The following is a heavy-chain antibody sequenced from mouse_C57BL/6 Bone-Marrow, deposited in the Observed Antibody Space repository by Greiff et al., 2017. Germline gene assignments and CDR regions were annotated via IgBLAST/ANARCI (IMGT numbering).Heavy chain of an antibody. CDR2: IYPGSGST. CDR3: ARDGCLPLDY. CDR1: GYTFTSYC. Sequence: VQLQQSGAELVKPGASVKMSCKASGYTFTSYCITWVKQRPGQGLEWIGDIYPGSGSTNYTEKFKSKATLTVDTSSSTAYMQLSSLTSEDSAVYYCARDGCLPLDYWGQGTTLTVSS. J-gene: IGHJ2*01. V-gene: IGHV1-55*01. D-gene: IGHD2-3*01.